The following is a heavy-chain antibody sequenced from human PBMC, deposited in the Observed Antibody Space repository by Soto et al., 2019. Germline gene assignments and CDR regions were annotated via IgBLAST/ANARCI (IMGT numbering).Heavy chain of an antibody. J-gene: IGHJ3*02. Sequence: SETLSLTCTVSGGSISSSSYYWGWIRQPPGKGLEWIGSIYYSGSTYYNPSLKNRVTISVDTSKNQISLKLSSVTAADTAVYHCASGGYSGYDIWGQGTMVTVSS. CDR3: ASGGYSGYDI. CDR1: GGSISSSSYY. V-gene: IGHV4-39*01. D-gene: IGHD5-12*01. CDR2: IYYSGST.